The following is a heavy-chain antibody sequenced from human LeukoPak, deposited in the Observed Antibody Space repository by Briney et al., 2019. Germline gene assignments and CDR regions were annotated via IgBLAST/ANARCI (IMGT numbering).Heavy chain of an antibody. CDR2: IRYDGSNK. CDR1: GFTFSSYG. D-gene: IGHD4-17*01. J-gene: IGHJ3*02. V-gene: IGHV3-30*02. Sequence: GGSLRLSCAASGFTFSSYGMHWVRQAPGKGLEWVAFIRYDGSNKYYADSVKGRFTISGDNSKNTLYLQMSSLRAEDTAVYYCAKVSGDYGDAFDIWGQGTMVTVSS. CDR3: AKVSGDYGDAFDI.